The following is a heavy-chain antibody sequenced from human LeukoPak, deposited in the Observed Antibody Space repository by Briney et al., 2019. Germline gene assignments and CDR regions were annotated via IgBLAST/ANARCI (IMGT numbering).Heavy chain of an antibody. J-gene: IGHJ5*02. D-gene: IGHD3-9*01. CDR1: GYTFTSYG. CDR3: ARGHLRYFDWLWNP. Sequence: ASVKVSCKASGYTFTSYGISWVRQAPGQGLEWMGWISAYNGNTNYAQKLQGRVTMTTDTSTSTAYKELRSLRSDDTAVYYCARGHLRYFDWLWNPWGQGTLVTVSS. V-gene: IGHV1-18*04. CDR2: ISAYNGNT.